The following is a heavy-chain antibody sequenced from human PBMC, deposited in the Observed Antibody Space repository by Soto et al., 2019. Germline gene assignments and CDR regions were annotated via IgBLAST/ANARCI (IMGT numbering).Heavy chain of an antibody. CDR3: ASVVAAAPVYYAMDV. CDR2: INPYTGNT. CDR1: GFTFAIYG. V-gene: IGHV1-18*01. D-gene: IGHD2-15*01. J-gene: IGHJ6*02. Sequence: ASVKVSCKASGFTFAIYGITWVRQAPGQGLEWMGWINPYTGNTNYAQKFQGRVTMTTDTSTSTGYMELRSLRSDDTAVYYCASVVAAAPVYYAMDVPGQGTTVTVSS.